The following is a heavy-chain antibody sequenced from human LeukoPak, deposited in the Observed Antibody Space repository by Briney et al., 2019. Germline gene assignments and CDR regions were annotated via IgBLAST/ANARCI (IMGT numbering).Heavy chain of an antibody. D-gene: IGHD6-6*01. Sequence: GASVKVSCKASGYTFTSYGISWVRQAPGQGLEWMGWISAYNGNTNYAQKLQGRVTMTTDTSTSTAYMELRSLRSDDTAVYYCARATFSGEQLGPYYYYYMDVWGKGTTVTVSS. J-gene: IGHJ6*03. CDR2: ISAYNGNT. V-gene: IGHV1-18*01. CDR1: GYTFTSYG. CDR3: ARATFSGEQLGPYYYYYMDV.